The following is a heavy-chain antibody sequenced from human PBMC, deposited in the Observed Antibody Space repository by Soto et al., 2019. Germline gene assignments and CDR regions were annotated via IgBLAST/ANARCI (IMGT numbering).Heavy chain of an antibody. D-gene: IGHD2-2*03. V-gene: IGHV1-18*01. CDR2: ISGFNGNT. CDR3: AWIGVSAAHESPDFDA. J-gene: IGHJ4*01. CDR1: GYTFNFYG. Sequence: ASVKVSCKASGYTFNFYGITWVRQAPGQGLEWMGWISGFNGNTNYAADLQGRVTMTTDTSTSTAYMELRGLRSDDTAVYYCAWIGVSAAHESPDFDAWGQGTLVTVSS.